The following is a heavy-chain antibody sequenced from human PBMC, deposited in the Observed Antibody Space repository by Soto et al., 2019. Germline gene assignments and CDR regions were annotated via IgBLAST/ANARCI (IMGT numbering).Heavy chain of an antibody. CDR2: IYHSGST. CDR1: GGSISSSNW. V-gene: IGHV4-4*02. Sequence: SETLSLTCAVSGGSISSSNWWSWVRQPPGKGLEWIGEIYHSGSTNYIPSLKSRVTISVDKSKSQFSLKLSSVTAADTAVYYCARTRSSGYYEPLPYWGRGTLVTVSS. J-gene: IGHJ4*02. D-gene: IGHD3-22*01. CDR3: ARTRSSGYYEPLPY.